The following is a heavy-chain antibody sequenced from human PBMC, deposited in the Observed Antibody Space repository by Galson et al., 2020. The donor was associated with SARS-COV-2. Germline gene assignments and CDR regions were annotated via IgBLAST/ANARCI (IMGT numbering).Heavy chain of an antibody. CDR1: GFTFSSYG. CDR3: ARDQNGGSDAFDI. D-gene: IGHD3-16*01. Sequence: GGSLRLSCAASGFTFSSYGMHWVRQAPGKGLEWVAVIWYDGSNKYYADSVKGRFTISRDNSKNTLYLQMNSLRAEDTAVYYCARDQNGGSDAFDIWGQGTMVTVSS. V-gene: IGHV3-33*01. J-gene: IGHJ3*02. CDR2: IWYDGSNK.